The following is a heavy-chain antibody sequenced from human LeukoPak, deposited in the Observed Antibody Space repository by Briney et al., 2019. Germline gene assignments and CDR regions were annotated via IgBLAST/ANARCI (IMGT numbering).Heavy chain of an antibody. J-gene: IGHJ4*02. CDR1: GYTFTSYD. D-gene: IGHD1-26*01. Sequence: GASVKLSCKASGYTFTSYDINWVRQATGHGLEWMGWMNPYSGKTGYAQKFQGRVTMTRSTSISTAYMELSSLRSEDTAVYYLAREAGHSGGSYFDYWGQGTLVTVSS. CDR3: AREAGHSGGSYFDY. V-gene: IGHV1-8*01. CDR2: MNPYSGKT.